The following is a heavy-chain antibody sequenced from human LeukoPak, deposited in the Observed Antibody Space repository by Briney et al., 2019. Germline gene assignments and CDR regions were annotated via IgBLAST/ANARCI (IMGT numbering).Heavy chain of an antibody. D-gene: IGHD3-22*01. Sequence: SEILSLTCDVFGGSFTDYFWTWIRQSPGKGLEWIGEINDYTGNTNYNPSLNSRVSISLEKSKNQFSLELRSVTAADTAVYYCARGRTAKIAVVHSFHYGMDVWGQGTTVTVSS. CDR2: INDYTGNT. CDR1: GGSFTDYF. CDR3: ARGRTAKIAVVHSFHYGMDV. V-gene: IGHV4-34*01. J-gene: IGHJ6*02.